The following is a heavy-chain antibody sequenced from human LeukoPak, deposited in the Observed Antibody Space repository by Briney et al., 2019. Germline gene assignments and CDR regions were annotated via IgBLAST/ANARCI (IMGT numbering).Heavy chain of an antibody. D-gene: IGHD1-14*01. J-gene: IGHJ4*02. Sequence: ASVKVSCKASGYTFTSYGINWVRQATGQGLEWMGWMNPNSSNTGYAQKFQGRVTMTRNTSIGTAYMELSSLRSEDTAIYYCVRVPPRTTNYAYWGQGTLVTVSS. CDR1: GYTFTSYG. CDR3: VRVPPRTTNYAY. V-gene: IGHV1-8*01. CDR2: MNPNSSNT.